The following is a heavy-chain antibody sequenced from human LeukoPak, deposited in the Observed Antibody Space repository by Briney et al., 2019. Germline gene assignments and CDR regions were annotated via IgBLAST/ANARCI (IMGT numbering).Heavy chain of an antibody. CDR2: ISSSGSII. J-gene: IGHJ4*02. Sequence: PGGSLRLSCAASGFTFSDYYMSWIRQAPGKGLEWVSYISSSGSIIYYADSVKGRFTISRDNAKNSLYLQMNSLRAEDTAVYYCARGPPWDPLRGYSYGPFDYWGQGTLVTVSS. V-gene: IGHV3-11*01. CDR1: GFTFSDYY. D-gene: IGHD5-18*01. CDR3: ARGPPWDPLRGYSYGPFDY.